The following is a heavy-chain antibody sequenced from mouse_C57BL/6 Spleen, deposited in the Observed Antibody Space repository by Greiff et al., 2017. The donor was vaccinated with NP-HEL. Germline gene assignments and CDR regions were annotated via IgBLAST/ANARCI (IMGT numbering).Heavy chain of an antibody. Sequence: VQLQQSGGDLVKPGGSLKLSCAASGFTFSSYGMSWVRQTPDKRLEWVATISSGGSYTYYPDSVKGRFTISRDNAKNTLYLQMSSLKSEDTAMYYCARMGEFIFDYWGQGTTLTVSS. J-gene: IGHJ2*01. CDR1: GFTFSSYG. V-gene: IGHV5-6*01. CDR2: ISSGGSYT. D-gene: IGHD1-1*01. CDR3: ARMGEFIFDY.